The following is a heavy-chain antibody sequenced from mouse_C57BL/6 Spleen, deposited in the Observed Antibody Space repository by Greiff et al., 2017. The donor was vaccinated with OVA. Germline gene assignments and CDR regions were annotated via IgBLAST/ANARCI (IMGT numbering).Heavy chain of an antibody. CDR1: GFTFSSYG. Sequence: EVQRVESGGDLVKPGGSLKLSCAASGFTFSSYGMSWVRQTPDKRLEWVATISSGGSYTYYPDSVKGRFTISRDNAKNTLYLQMSSLKSEDTAMYYCARQGYYADLDAMDYWGQGTSVTVSS. V-gene: IGHV5-6*01. D-gene: IGHD2-3*01. J-gene: IGHJ4*01. CDR3: ARQGYYADLDAMDY. CDR2: ISSGGSYT.